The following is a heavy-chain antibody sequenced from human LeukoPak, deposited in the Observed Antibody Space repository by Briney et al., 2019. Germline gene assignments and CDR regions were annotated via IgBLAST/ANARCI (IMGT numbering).Heavy chain of an antibody. V-gene: IGHV3-74*01. CDR2: INNDGSRT. D-gene: IGHD5-18*01. CDR3: ATGYTYASNWFDP. Sequence: GGSLRLSCAASGFTFSNYWMHWVRQAPGKGLVWVSGINNDGSRTIYADSVKGRFTISRDNAKNTLYLQMNSLRADDTAVYYCATGYTYASNWFDPWGQGTLVTVSS. CDR1: GFTFSNYW. J-gene: IGHJ5*02.